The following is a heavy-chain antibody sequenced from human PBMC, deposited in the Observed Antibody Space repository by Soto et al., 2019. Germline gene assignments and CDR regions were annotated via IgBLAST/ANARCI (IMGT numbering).Heavy chain of an antibody. CDR2: ISSSSSYT. CDR3: ARKRQYYYDSSGLNDAFDI. J-gene: IGHJ3*02. V-gene: IGHV3-11*06. D-gene: IGHD3-22*01. Sequence: PVGSLRLSCAASGFTFSDYYMSWIRQAPGKGLEWVSYISSSSSYTNYADSVKGRFTISRDNAKNSLYLQMNSLRAEDTAVYYCARKRQYYYDSSGLNDAFDIWGQGTMVTVSS. CDR1: GFTFSDYY.